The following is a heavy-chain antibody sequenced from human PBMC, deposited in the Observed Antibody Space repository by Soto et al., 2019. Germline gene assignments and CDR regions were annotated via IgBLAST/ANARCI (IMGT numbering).Heavy chain of an antibody. CDR2: FYYTGGT. J-gene: IGHJ4*02. CDR3: ASPRQGNYDFLSGYYALDY. Sequence: SETLSLTCTVSGASISSSRSYWGWVRQPPGKGLEWIVSFYYTGGTYSTYYNPSPKSRVTISVDTSKSQFSLNLRSVTAADTAVYYCASPRQGNYDFLSGYYALDYWGQGTLFTVS. D-gene: IGHD3-3*01. CDR1: GASISSSRSY. V-gene: IGHV4-39*01.